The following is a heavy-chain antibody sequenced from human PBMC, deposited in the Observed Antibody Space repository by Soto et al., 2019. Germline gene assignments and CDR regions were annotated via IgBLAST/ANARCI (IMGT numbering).Heavy chain of an antibody. CDR2: ISAYNGNT. Sequence: GASVKVSCKASGYTFTSYGISWVRQAPGQGLEWMGWISAYNGNTNYAQKLQGRVTMTTDTSTSTAYMELRSLRSDDTAVYYCASGCTNGVCPRLVDYYYGLDVWGQGTTVTVSS. CDR3: ASGCTNGVCPRLVDYYYGLDV. D-gene: IGHD2-8*01. CDR1: GYTFTSYG. V-gene: IGHV1-18*04. J-gene: IGHJ6*02.